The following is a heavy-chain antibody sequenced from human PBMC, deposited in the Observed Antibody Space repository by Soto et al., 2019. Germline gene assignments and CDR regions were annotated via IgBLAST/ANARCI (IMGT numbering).Heavy chain of an antibody. CDR3: ARMATFGSLNWFDP. CDR1: GYIFIAYG. CDR2: MNPGSGDT. D-gene: IGHD3-16*01. V-gene: IGHV1-8*02. J-gene: IGHJ5*02. Sequence: ASVKVSCKASGYIFIAYGISWVRQAPGQGLEWMGWMNPGSGDTGYAQKFQGRVTMTRDISIATAYMELSSLRSDDTAIYYCARMATFGSLNWFDPWGQGTLVTVSS.